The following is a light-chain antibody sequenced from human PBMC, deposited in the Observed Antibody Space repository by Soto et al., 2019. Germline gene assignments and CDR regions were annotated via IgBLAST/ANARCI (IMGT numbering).Light chain of an antibody. CDR1: TSDIGWFTY. J-gene: IGLJ2*01. CDR2: DVS. CDR3: ASYTTFSTVV. V-gene: IGLV2-14*03. Sequence: QSALTQPASVSGSPGQSITISCTGTTSDIGWFTYVSWYQHHPGKAPKLMIYDVSNRPSGLSNRFSGSKSGNTASLIISGLQAEYEADYYCASYTTFSTVVFGGGTKLTVL.